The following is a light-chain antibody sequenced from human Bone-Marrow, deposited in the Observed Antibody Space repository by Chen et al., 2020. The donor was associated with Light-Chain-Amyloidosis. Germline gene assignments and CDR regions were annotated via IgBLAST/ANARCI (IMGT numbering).Light chain of an antibody. Sequence: SYELTQPPSVSVSPGQTARITCSGDDLPTKYAYWYQQKPGQAPVLVIHRDTERPSGISARFSGSSSGTTAKLTISGVQAEDEADYHCQSADSSGTYEVIFGGGTKLTFL. CDR2: RDT. CDR3: QSADSSGTYEVI. V-gene: IGLV3-25*03. CDR1: DLPTKY. J-gene: IGLJ2*01.